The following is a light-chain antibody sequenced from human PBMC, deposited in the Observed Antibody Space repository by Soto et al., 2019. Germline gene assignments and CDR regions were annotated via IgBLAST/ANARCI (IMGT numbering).Light chain of an antibody. V-gene: IGLV2-8*01. J-gene: IGLJ3*02. CDR3: AAWDDSLNGWV. Sequence: QSALTQPPSASGSPGQSVTISCTGTSSDVGGYHYVSWYQQHPGKAPKLMIHEVTKRPSGVPDRFSGSKSGNTASLTVSGLQGEDEADYYCAAWDDSLNGWVFGGGTKLTVL. CDR2: EVT. CDR1: SSDVGGYHY.